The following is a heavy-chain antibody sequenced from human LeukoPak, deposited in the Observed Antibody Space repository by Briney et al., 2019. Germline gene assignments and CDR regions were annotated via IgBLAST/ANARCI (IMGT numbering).Heavy chain of an antibody. Sequence: PGGSLRLSCAASGFTFSSYVMSWVRQAPGKGLEWVSTIRISSDSTYYTDSVKGRFTISRDNSKNTLYMQMNSLRAEDTAVYYCARVDTAMIKAFDYWGQGTLDTVFS. CDR1: GFTFSSYV. D-gene: IGHD5-18*01. CDR3: ARVDTAMIKAFDY. J-gene: IGHJ4*02. V-gene: IGHV3-23*01. CDR2: IRISSDST.